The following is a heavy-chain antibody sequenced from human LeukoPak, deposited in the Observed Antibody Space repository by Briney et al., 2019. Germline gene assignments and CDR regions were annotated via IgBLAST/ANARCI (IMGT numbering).Heavy chain of an antibody. Sequence: PGGSLRLSCAASGFTFSSYGMHWVRQAPGKGLEWVAVIWYDGSSKYYADSVKGRFTISRDNSKNTLYLQMNSLRAEDTAVYYCAKDSIVATITGFFDYWGQGTLVTVSS. V-gene: IGHV3-33*06. J-gene: IGHJ4*02. CDR3: AKDSIVATITGFFDY. D-gene: IGHD5-12*01. CDR1: GFTFSSYG. CDR2: IWYDGSSK.